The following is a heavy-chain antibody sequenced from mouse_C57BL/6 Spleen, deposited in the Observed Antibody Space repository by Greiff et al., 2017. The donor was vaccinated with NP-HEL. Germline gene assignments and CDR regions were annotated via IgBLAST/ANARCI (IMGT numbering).Heavy chain of an antibody. Sequence: EVQLQQSGPELVKPGASVKISCKASGYTFTDYYMNWVKQSHGKSLEWIGDINPNNGGTSYNQKFKGKATLTVDKSSSTAYMELRSLTSEDSAVYYCASLLRSPGFAYWGQGTLVTVSA. V-gene: IGHV1-26*01. J-gene: IGHJ3*01. CDR2: INPNNGGT. CDR1: GYTFTDYY. D-gene: IGHD1-2*01. CDR3: ASLLRSPGFAY.